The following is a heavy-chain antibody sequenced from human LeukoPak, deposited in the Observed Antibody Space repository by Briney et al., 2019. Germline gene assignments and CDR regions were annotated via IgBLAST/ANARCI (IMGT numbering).Heavy chain of an antibody. J-gene: IGHJ4*02. D-gene: IGHD1-14*01. CDR1: GFTFSNVW. V-gene: IGHV3-15*07. CDR3: TTRPSLREPWITG. Sequence: GGSLRLSCAASGFTFSNVWMNWVRPAPGKGLEWVGRIKSNSDGGTTECAAPVKGRFSISRDDSKSTLYLQMNTLKAEDTAVYYCTTRPSLREPWITGWGQGTLVTVSS. CDR2: IKSNSDGGTT.